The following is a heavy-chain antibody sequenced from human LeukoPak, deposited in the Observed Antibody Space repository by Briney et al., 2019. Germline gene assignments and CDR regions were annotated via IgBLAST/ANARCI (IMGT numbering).Heavy chain of an antibody. J-gene: IGHJ4*02. CDR1: GDSISSSY. Sequence: SETLSLTCTVSGDSISSSYWSWIRQPPGKGLEWIGYIYYSGSTNYNPSLKSRVTISVDTSKNQFSLKLSSVTAADTAVYYCASSDYGSGRRLDYWGQGTLVTVSS. CDR2: IYYSGST. D-gene: IGHD3-10*01. CDR3: ASSDYGSGRRLDY. V-gene: IGHV4-59*01.